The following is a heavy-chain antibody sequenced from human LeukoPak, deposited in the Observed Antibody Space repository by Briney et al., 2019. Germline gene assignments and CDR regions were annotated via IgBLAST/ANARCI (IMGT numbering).Heavy chain of an antibody. CDR2: INHSGST. D-gene: IGHD4-17*01. Sequence: KSSETLSLTCAVYGGSFSGYYWSWIRQPPGKGLEWIGEINHSGSTNYNPSLKSRVTISVDTSKNQFSLKLSSVTAADTAVYYCASAPLYGDYLSWGQGTLVTVSS. J-gene: IGHJ5*02. V-gene: IGHV4-34*01. CDR3: ASAPLYGDYLS. CDR1: GGSFSGYY.